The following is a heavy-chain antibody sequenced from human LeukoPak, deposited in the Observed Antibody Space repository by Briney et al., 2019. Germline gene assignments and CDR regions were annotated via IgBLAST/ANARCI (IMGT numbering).Heavy chain of an antibody. D-gene: IGHD1-14*01. CDR3: ATGWALEY. V-gene: IGHV6-1*01. Sequence: SQTLSLTCGISGDSVSSDSSAWNWIRQSPSRGLEWLGRTYYRSKWYNDYAVSVRGRISFNADTSKNQFSLQLNSMTDEDTAMYYCATGWALEYWGQGILATVSS. J-gene: IGHJ4*02. CDR1: GDSVSSDSSA. CDR2: TYYRSKWYN.